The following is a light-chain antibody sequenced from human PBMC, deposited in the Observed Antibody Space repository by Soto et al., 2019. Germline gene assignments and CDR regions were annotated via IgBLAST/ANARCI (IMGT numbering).Light chain of an antibody. J-gene: IGKJ4*01. CDR1: QSVGGD. CDR3: KKGVNWPLT. Sequence: EIVLTQSPATLSVSPGERAILSCRASQSVGGDLAWYQRKPGQAPRLLIYGASSRAPGTPARFSGSGSGTDFTLTISSLEPEEFAVYYCKKGVNWPLTVGGGTKVDI. CDR2: GAS. V-gene: IGKV3-11*01.